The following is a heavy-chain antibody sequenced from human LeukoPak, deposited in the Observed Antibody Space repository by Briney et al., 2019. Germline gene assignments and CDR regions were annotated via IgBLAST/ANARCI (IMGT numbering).Heavy chain of an antibody. CDR1: GFTFSSYG. Sequence: GGSLRLSCAASGFTFSSYGMHWVLQAPGKGLEWVAVIWYDGSNKYYADSVKGRFTISRDNSKNTLYLQMNSLRAEDTAVYYCARDLRRRQLVNAFDIWGQGTMVTVSS. V-gene: IGHV3-33*01. CDR3: ARDLRRRQLVNAFDI. D-gene: IGHD6-13*01. CDR2: IWYDGSNK. J-gene: IGHJ3*02.